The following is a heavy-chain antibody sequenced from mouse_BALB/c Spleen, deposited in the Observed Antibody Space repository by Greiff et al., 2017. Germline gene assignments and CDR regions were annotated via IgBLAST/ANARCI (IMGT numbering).Heavy chain of an antibody. CDR3: ARGGYYGYGFDY. V-gene: IGHV3-2*02. CDR2: ISYSGST. CDR1: GYSITSDYA. J-gene: IGHJ2*01. Sequence: EVKLMESGPGLVKPSQSLSLTCTVTGYSITSDYAWNWIRQFPGNKLEWMGYISYSGSTSYNPSLKSRISITRDTSKNQFFLQLNSVTTEDTATYYCARGGYYGYGFDYWGQGTTLTVSS. D-gene: IGHD2-2*01.